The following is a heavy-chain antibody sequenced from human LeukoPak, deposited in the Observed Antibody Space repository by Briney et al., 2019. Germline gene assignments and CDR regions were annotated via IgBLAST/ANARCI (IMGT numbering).Heavy chain of an antibody. CDR1: GASISSYY. V-gene: IGHV4-4*07. Sequence: PSETLSLTCTVSGASISSYYWTWIRQPAGKGLEWIGRIYRSDNTNFHPSLESRVTMSADTSKNQFSLRLSSVTAADTAVYYCAREKSGGQVDYWGQGTLVTVSS. D-gene: IGHD4-23*01. CDR2: IYRSDNT. J-gene: IGHJ4*02. CDR3: AREKSGGQVDY.